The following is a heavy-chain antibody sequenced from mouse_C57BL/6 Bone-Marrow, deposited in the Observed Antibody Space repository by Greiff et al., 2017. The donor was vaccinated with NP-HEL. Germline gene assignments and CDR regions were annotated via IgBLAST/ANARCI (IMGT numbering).Heavy chain of an antibody. J-gene: IGHJ1*03. CDR3: ARSDYGSDWYFDV. D-gene: IGHD1-1*01. CDR2: INPNYGTT. Sequence: EVKLQESGPELVKPGASVKISCKASGYSFTNYNMNWVKQSNGKSLEWIGVINPNYGTTSYNQKFKGKATLTVDQSSSTAYMQRTSLTSEDSAVYYCARSDYGSDWYFDVWGTGTTVTVSS. V-gene: IGHV1-39*01. CDR1: GYSFTNYN.